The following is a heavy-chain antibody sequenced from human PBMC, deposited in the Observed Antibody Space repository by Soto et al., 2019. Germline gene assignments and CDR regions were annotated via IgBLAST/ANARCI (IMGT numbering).Heavy chain of an antibody. CDR1: GFTFSSYW. D-gene: IGHD3-22*01. Sequence: GGSLRLSCAASGFTFSSYWMHWVRQAPGKGLVWVSRINSDGSSTSYADSVKGRFTISRDNAKNTLYLQMNRLRAEDTAVYYCASLTYYYDSSGYYTPPPYYYGMDVWGQGTTVTVSS. CDR3: ASLTYYYDSSGYYTPPPYYYGMDV. CDR2: INSDGSST. J-gene: IGHJ6*02. V-gene: IGHV3-74*01.